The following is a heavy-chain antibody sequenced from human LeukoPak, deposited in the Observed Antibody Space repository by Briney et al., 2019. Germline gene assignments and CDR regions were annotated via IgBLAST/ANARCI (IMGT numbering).Heavy chain of an antibody. D-gene: IGHD5-18*01. CDR2: ISGGGGTI. CDR1: GFTFSSSS. Sequence: GGSLRLSCAASGFTFSSSSMSWVRQAPGKGLEWVSTISGGGGTIHYADSVKGRFTISRDNSKNTLYLQMHSLRADDTALYFCARSPVDINGYFAPWGQGTLVTVS. J-gene: IGHJ5*02. V-gene: IGHV3-23*01. CDR3: ARSPVDINGYFAP.